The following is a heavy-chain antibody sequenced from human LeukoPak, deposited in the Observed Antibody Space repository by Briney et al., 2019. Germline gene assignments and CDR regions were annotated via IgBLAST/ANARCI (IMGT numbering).Heavy chain of an antibody. D-gene: IGHD3-22*01. CDR1: GGSISSYY. CDR3: ARDYYDSSGLDY. Sequence: PSETLSLTCTVSGGSISSYYWSWIRQPPGKGLEWIGYIYYSGSTNYNPSLKSRVTISVDTSKNQFSLKLCSVTAADTAVYYCARDYYDSSGLDYWGQGTLVTVSS. J-gene: IGHJ4*02. CDR2: IYYSGST. V-gene: IGHV4-59*01.